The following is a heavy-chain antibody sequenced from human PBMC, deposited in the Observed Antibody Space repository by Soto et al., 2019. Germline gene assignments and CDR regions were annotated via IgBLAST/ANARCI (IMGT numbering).Heavy chain of an antibody. Sequence: GASVKVSCKASGYTFTSYYMHWVRQAPGQGLEWMGIINPSGGSTSYAQKFQGRVTMTRDTSTSTVYMELSSLRSEDTAVYYCARAYGDTAMVHYYYYGMDVWGQGTTVTVSS. CDR3: ARAYGDTAMVHYYYYGMDV. J-gene: IGHJ6*02. CDR1: GYTFTSYY. D-gene: IGHD5-18*01. CDR2: INPSGGST. V-gene: IGHV1-46*01.